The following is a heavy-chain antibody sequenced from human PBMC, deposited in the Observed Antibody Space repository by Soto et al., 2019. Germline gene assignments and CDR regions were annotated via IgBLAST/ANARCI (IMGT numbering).Heavy chain of an antibody. Sequence: QVHLVESGGGVVQPGMSLRLSCADSGFTFSNYAMHWVRQAPGKGLEWVAVISNDEANEYYADSVKGRFTISIDNSKNTLYLQMNSLRAEDTAVYYCAKHGPPGILNGSFGGPYYYYYMDVWGKGTTVTISS. D-gene: IGHD3-9*01. CDR1: GFTFSNYA. CDR3: AKHGPPGILNGSFGGPYYYYYMDV. CDR2: ISNDEANE. J-gene: IGHJ6*03. V-gene: IGHV3-30*18.